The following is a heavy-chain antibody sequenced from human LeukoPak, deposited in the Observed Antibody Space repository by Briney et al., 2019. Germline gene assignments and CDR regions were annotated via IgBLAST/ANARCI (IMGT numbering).Heavy chain of an antibody. CDR2: IYYSGST. CDR1: GGSFSGHY. V-gene: IGHV4-34*01. D-gene: IGHD1-26*01. J-gene: IGHJ4*02. CDR3: ASSGSYWTGSDY. Sequence: SETLSLTCAVYGGSFSGHYWSWIRQPPGKGLVWIGSIYYSGSTYYNPSLKSRVTISVDTSKNQFSLKLSSVTAADTAVYYCASSGSYWTGSDYWGQGTLVTVSS.